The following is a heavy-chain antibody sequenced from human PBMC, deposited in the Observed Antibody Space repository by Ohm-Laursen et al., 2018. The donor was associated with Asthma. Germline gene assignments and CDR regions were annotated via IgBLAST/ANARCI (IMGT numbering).Heavy chain of an antibody. Sequence: SLRLSCAASGSTFCRYSIHWVRQVQGKGMEWVASVSTAGSFIYYADSGRGRFTTSRDNARNSVYLQMNSLSAEDTALYYCARIGPEWELPGREYSLHHWGEGTLVTVSS. CDR3: ARIGPEWELPGREYSLHH. D-gene: IGHD1-26*01. CDR1: GSTFCRYS. V-gene: IGHV3-21*01. CDR2: VSTAGSFI. J-gene: IGHJ1*01.